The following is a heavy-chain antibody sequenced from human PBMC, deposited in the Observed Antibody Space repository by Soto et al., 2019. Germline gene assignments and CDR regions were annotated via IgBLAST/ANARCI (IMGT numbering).Heavy chain of an antibody. D-gene: IGHD3-10*01. CDR3: ARVLVRGVARFDY. V-gene: IGHV4-31*03. J-gene: IGHJ4*02. CDR2: IYYSGST. Sequence: QVQLQESGPGLVKPSQTLSLTCSISGDSISSGDYYWSWIRQHPGKGLDWIGYIYYSGSTYYNPSLKSRVTISVDTSKNQFSLKLSSVTAADTAVYYCARVLVRGVARFDYWGQGTLVTVSS. CDR1: GDSISSGDYY.